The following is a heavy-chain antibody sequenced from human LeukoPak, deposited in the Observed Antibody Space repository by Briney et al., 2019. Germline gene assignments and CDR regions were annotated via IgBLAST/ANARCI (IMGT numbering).Heavy chain of an antibody. Sequence: GASVKVSCKASGGTFSSYAISWVRQAPGQGLEWMGGIIPIFGTANYAQKFQGRVTITADESTSTAYMELSSLRSEDTAVYYCARGPYSMVHERYYYYYYMDVWGKGTTVTVSS. J-gene: IGHJ6*03. CDR2: IIPIFGTA. D-gene: IGHD4/OR15-4a*01. CDR1: GGTFSSYA. CDR3: ARGPYSMVHERYYYYYYMDV. V-gene: IGHV1-69*13.